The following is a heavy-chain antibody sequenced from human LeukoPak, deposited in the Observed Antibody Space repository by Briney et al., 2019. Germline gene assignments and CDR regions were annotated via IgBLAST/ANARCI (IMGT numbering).Heavy chain of an antibody. CDR3: ARGDIVVVPAAMKNYYYYYYMDV. V-gene: IGHV4-34*01. D-gene: IGHD2-2*01. CDR2: INHSGST. J-gene: IGHJ6*03. CDR1: GFTFSSYA. Sequence: AGGSLRLSCAASGFTFSSYAMSWVRQPPGKGLEWIGEINHSGSTNYNPSLKSRVTISVDTSKNQFSLKLSSVTAADTAVYYCARGDIVVVPAAMKNYYYYYYMDVWGKGTTVTVSS.